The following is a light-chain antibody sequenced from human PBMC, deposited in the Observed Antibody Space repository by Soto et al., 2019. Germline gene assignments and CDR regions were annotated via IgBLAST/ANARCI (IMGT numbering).Light chain of an antibody. CDR3: QQSYATPYT. J-gene: IGKJ2*01. V-gene: IGKV1-39*01. CDR2: APS. CDR1: QNIRTL. Sequence: DIQMTQSPSSLSASIGDRVTITCRASQNIRTLLNWYQQKPGLAPKLLIYAPSTLQSGVPSRFSGSGSGTSFTLTISGLQSEDSATYYCQQSYATPYTFGQGTKVDI.